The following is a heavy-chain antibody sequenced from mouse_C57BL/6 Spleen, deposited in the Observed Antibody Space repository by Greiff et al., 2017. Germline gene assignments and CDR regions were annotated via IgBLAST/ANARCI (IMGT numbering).Heavy chain of an antibody. Sequence: DVMLVESGEGLVKPGGSLKLSCAASGFTFSSYAMSWVRQTPEKRLEWVAYISSGGDYIYYADTVKGRFNISRDNARNTLYLQMSSLKSEDTAMYYCTRDTTHYDYDNAMDYWGQGTSVTVSS. D-gene: IGHD2-4*01. CDR3: TRDTTHYDYDNAMDY. CDR1: GFTFSSYA. V-gene: IGHV5-9-1*02. CDR2: ISSGGDYI. J-gene: IGHJ4*01.